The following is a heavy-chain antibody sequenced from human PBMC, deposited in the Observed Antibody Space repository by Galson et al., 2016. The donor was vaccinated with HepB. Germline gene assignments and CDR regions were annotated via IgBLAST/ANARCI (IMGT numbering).Heavy chain of an antibody. CDR2: INSDGRST. D-gene: IGHD3-16*01. J-gene: IGHJ4*02. V-gene: IGHV3-74*01. CDR3: ARDLGLGDDY. Sequence: SLRLSCAASGFTLSTYWMHWIRQAPGKGLVGVSGINSDGRSTNYADSVRGRFTISRDNAKTTLYLQMNSLRVEDTAVYYCARDLGLGDDYWGQGTLVTVSS. CDR1: GFTLSTYW.